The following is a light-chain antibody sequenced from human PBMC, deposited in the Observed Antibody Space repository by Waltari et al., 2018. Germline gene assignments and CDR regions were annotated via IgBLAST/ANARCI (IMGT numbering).Light chain of an antibody. CDR2: GQN. V-gene: IGLV1-40*01. CDR3: QSYDTSLSAWV. CDR1: SSNIGSGYD. Sequence: QSVLTQPPSVSGAPGQRVTISCTGSSSNIGSGYDVHWYQQFPGAAPRLLINGQNFRPSGAQDRFSASKSGAAGSLAISGLQADDEADYYCQSYDTSLSAWVFGGGTKLTVL. J-gene: IGLJ3*02.